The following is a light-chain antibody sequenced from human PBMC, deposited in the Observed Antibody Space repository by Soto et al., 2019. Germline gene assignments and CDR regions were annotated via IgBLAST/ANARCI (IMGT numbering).Light chain of an antibody. Sequence: EIGLTQSPATLSLSPGERATLSYRASQSVSSYLAWYQHKPGQAPRLLIYDGSNRATDIPARFSGSGSGTGFTLTISILESEDFAVYCCQHRGNGPGTFGQEAKLEMK. J-gene: IGKJ2*02. CDR1: QSVSSY. CDR3: QHRGNGPGT. CDR2: DGS. V-gene: IGKV3-11*01.